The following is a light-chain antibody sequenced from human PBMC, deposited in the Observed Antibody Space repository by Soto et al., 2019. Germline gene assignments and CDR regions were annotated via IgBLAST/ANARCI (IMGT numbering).Light chain of an antibody. J-gene: IGKJ1*01. V-gene: IGKV3-20*01. CDR2: GAS. CDR3: QQYGRSPWT. Sequence: PGDRATLSCRASQSLDRNSLAWYXQKXGXXXRXXXHGASRRAAGIPDRFSGSGYGTDFALTITRLEAADFAVYYCQQYGRSPWTFGQGNKVDIK. CDR1: QSLDRNS.